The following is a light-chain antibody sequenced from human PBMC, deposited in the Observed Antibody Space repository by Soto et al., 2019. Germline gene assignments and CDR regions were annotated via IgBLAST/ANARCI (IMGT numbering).Light chain of an antibody. Sequence: QSALTQPASVSGSPGQSITISCTGTSSDIGDYTHVSWYQQHPGKAPKLIIYEVSDRPSGVSNRFSGSKSGNTASLTISGLQTEDEADYYCCSYTSISTSAIFGGRTKLTVL. J-gene: IGLJ2*01. V-gene: IGLV2-14*01. CDR3: CSYTSISTSAI. CDR1: SSDIGDYTH. CDR2: EVS.